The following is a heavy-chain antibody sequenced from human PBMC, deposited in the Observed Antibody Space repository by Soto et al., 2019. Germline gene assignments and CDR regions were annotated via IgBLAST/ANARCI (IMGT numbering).Heavy chain of an antibody. J-gene: IGHJ3*02. Sequence: GGSLRLSCAASGFTFSSYDMHWVRQATGKGLEWVSAIGTAGDTYYPGSVKGRFTISRENAKNSLYLQMNSLRAGDTAVYYCARDQGSGWLAGAFDIWGQGTMVTVSS. CDR1: GFTFSSYD. CDR3: ARDQGSGWLAGAFDI. D-gene: IGHD6-19*01. V-gene: IGHV3-13*01. CDR2: IGTAGDT.